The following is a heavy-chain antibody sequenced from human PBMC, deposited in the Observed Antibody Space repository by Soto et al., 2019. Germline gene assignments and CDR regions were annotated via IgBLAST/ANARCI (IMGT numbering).Heavy chain of an antibody. CDR2: IYYSGST. J-gene: IGHJ4*02. V-gene: IGHV4-59*08. CDR1: GGSISSYY. Sequence: SAALSLTCTVPGGSISSYYWSWIRQPPGKGLEWIGYIYYSGSTNYNPSLKSRVTISVDTSKNQFSLRLSSVTAADTAVYYCAGGTYYHDSSGYPDYWGQGTLVTVSS. D-gene: IGHD3-22*01. CDR3: AGGTYYHDSSGYPDY.